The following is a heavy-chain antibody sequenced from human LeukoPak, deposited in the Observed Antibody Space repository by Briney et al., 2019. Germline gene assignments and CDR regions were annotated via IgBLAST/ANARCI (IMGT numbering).Heavy chain of an antibody. CDR1: GGSISSYY. Sequence: SETLSLTRTVSGGSISSYYWSWIRQPPGKGLEWIGYIYYSGSTNYNPSLKSRVTISVDTSKNQFSLKLSSVTAADTAVYYCARGGYSYGYWFDPWGQGTLVTVSS. J-gene: IGHJ5*02. V-gene: IGHV4-59*01. D-gene: IGHD5-18*01. CDR2: IYYSGST. CDR3: ARGGYSYGYWFDP.